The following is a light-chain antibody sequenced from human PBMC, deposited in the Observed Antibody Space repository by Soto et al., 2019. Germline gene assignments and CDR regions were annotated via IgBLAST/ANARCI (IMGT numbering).Light chain of an antibody. J-gene: IGLJ3*02. CDR3: SSYTSSGTRV. V-gene: IGLV2-14*01. CDR1: SSDVGGYNY. CDR2: EVS. Sequence: QSALTQPASVSGSPGQSITISCTGTSSDVGGYNYVSWYQQHPGKAPKLMIYEVSNRPSGVSNRFSGSKSGNTASLTISGLQAEDEADYYCSSYTSSGTRVVGGGTKLSVL.